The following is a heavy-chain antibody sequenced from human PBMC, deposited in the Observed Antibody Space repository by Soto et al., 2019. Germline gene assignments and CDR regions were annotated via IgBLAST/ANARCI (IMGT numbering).Heavy chain of an antibody. J-gene: IGHJ4*02. D-gene: IGHD3-10*01. CDR3: ARDLEFRDGNISHLDY. Sequence: QVQLVQSGAEVKKPGSSVKVSCKASGGTFSSHGFNWVRQAHGQGLEGMGGIMPIIGTANYAQKFQGRVTITADESTSTAYMELSSLRYEDTAVYYCARDLEFRDGNISHLDYWGQGTLVTVSS. CDR1: GGTFSSHG. V-gene: IGHV1-69*01. CDR2: IMPIIGTA.